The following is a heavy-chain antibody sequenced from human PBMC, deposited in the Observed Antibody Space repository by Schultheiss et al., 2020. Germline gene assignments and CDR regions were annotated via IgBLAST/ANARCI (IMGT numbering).Heavy chain of an antibody. J-gene: IGHJ3*02. D-gene: IGHD2-15*01. Sequence: GESLKISCTASGFTFGDYAMSWVRQAPGKGLEWVGFIRSKAYGGTTEYAASVKGRFTISRDDSKSIAYLQMNSLKTEDTAVYYCTREDSEAFDIWGQGTMVTVAS. CDR3: TREDSEAFDI. CDR1: GFTFGDYA. CDR2: IRSKAYGGTT. V-gene: IGHV3-49*04.